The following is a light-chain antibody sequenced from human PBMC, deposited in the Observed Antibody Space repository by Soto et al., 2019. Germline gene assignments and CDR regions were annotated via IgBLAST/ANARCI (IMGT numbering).Light chain of an antibody. CDR1: QTISSW. CDR3: LQHNTYPWT. Sequence: DLPMTQSPSTLSGSVGDRVTISCRASQTISSWLAWYQQKPGKAPKRLIYDASTLHSGVPSRFSGSGSGTEFTLTISSLQPEDFATYYCLQHNTYPWTFGQGTKVDIK. J-gene: IGKJ1*01. CDR2: DAS. V-gene: IGKV1-5*01.